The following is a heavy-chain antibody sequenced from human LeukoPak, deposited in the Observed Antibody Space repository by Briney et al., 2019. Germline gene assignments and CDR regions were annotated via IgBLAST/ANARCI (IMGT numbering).Heavy chain of an antibody. CDR1: GYTFTSYG. J-gene: IGHJ6*03. D-gene: IGHD5-12*01. CDR2: INPNSGGT. Sequence: GASVKVSCKASGYTFTSYGISWVRQAPGQGLEWMGWINPNSGGTNYAQKFQGRVTMTRDTSISTAYMELSRLRSDDTAVYYCAAQSGYDIKEFWYYYYYMDVWGKGTTVTVSS. CDR3: AAQSGYDIKEFWYYYYYMDV. V-gene: IGHV1-2*02.